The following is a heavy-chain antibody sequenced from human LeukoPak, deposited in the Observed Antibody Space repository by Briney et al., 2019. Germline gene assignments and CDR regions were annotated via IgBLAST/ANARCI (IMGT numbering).Heavy chain of an antibody. J-gene: IGHJ5*02. CDR1: GGSISSSSYY. Sequence: SETLSLTCTVSGGSISSSSYYWGWIRQPPGKGLEWIGSIYYSGSTYYNPSLKSRVTISVDTSKNQFSLKLSSVTAADTAVYYCARDRHYYDSSGYSNWFDPWGQGTLVTVSS. CDR3: ARDRHYYDSSGYSNWFDP. V-gene: IGHV4-39*07. D-gene: IGHD3-22*01. CDR2: IYYSGST.